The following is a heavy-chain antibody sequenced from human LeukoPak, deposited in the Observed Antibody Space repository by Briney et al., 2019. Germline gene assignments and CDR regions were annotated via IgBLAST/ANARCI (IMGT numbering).Heavy chain of an antibody. Sequence: GRSLRLSCAASGFTSRSYSMNWVRQAPRKGLEWVAYISSSSSTIYYADSVKGRFTISRDNAKNSLYLQMTSLRAEDTAVYYCARDSITIFGVVTDWGQGNLVTVSS. D-gene: IGHD3-3*01. V-gene: IGHV3-48*01. CDR3: ARDSITIFGVVTD. CDR2: ISSSSSTI. J-gene: IGHJ4*02. CDR1: GFTSRSYS.